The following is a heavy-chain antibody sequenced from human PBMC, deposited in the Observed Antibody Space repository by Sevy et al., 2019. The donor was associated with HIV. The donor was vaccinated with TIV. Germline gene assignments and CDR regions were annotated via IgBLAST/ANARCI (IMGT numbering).Heavy chain of an antibody. CDR2: ISGSGGST. J-gene: IGHJ3*02. V-gene: IGHV3-23*01. CDR1: GFTFSSYA. D-gene: IGHD6-13*01. Sequence: GGFLRLSCAASGFTFSSYAMSWVRQAPGKGLEWISAISGSGGSTYYADSVKGRFTISRDNSKNTLYLQMNSLRAEDTAVRYCAKDRYSRAGGDAFDIWGQGTMVTVSS. CDR3: AKDRYSRAGGDAFDI.